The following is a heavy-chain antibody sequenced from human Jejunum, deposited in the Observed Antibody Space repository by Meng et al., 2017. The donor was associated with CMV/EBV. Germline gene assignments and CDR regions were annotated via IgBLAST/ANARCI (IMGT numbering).Heavy chain of an antibody. CDR3: ARGWGTSSPLDF. Sequence: TVSGGSISSDYWSWIRQSPGKGLEWIGCIDFSGTTKYSPSLNSRVTISVDTPKKQFSLKLNSVTAADTAVYHCARGWGTSSPLDFWGQGKPVTVSS. CDR2: IDFSGTT. D-gene: IGHD2-2*01. CDR1: GGSISSDY. J-gene: IGHJ4*02. V-gene: IGHV4-59*01.